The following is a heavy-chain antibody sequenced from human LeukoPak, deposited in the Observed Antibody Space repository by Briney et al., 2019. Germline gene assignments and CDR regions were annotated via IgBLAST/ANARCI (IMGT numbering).Heavy chain of an antibody. Sequence: PGGSLRLSRAASGFTFSSYGMSGVRQAPGKGLEWVSAISGSGGSTYYADSVKGRFTISRDNSKNTLYLQMNSLRAEDTAVYYRAKDQKDYYGSSGYIWGQGTLVTVSS. CDR3: AKDQKDYYGSSGYI. J-gene: IGHJ4*02. CDR2: ISGSGGST. D-gene: IGHD3-22*01. CDR1: GFTFSSYG. V-gene: IGHV3-23*01.